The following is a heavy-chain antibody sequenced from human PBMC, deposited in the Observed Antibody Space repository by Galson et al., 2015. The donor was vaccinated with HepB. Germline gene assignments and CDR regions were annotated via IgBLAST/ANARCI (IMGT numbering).Heavy chain of an antibody. CDR2: IYSGAST. CDR3: ARGVGDQLLSGAFDF. Sequence: SLRLSCAASGFTFSNYMSWGRQAPGKGREWGSVIYSGASTYYADSAKCRFTISRANSKNTRYLQMNSLRAEDTAVYDCARGVGDQLLSGAFDFWGQGTMVTVSS. CDR1: GFTFSNY. V-gene: IGHV3-53*01. J-gene: IGHJ3*01. D-gene: IGHD2-2*01.